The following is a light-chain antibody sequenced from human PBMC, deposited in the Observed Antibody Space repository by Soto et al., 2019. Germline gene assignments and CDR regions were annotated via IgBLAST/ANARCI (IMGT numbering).Light chain of an antibody. CDR1: QSVSSNY. CDR2: GAS. V-gene: IGKV3-20*01. Sequence: SELTQTPGTLSLSPGERATLSCRASQSVSSNYLAWYQQKPGQAPRLLIYGASTRATGIPDRSSGSGSGTDFTLTISRLEPEDSAVYYCQQYGSPPTWTFGQGTKVDIK. CDR3: QQYGSPPTWT. J-gene: IGKJ1*01.